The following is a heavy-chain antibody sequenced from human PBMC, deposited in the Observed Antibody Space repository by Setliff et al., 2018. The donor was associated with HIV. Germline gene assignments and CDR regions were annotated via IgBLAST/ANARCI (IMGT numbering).Heavy chain of an antibody. Sequence: SETLSLTCTVSGGSISSYYWSWIRQPPGKGLEWIGYIYYSGSTNYNPSLKSRVTISVDTSKNQSSLKLSSVTAADTAVYYCARASGPGTYWYFDLWGRGTLVTVSS. CDR3: ARASGPGTYWYFDL. CDR2: IYYSGST. J-gene: IGHJ2*01. V-gene: IGHV4-59*01. CDR1: GGSISSYY. D-gene: IGHD1-26*01.